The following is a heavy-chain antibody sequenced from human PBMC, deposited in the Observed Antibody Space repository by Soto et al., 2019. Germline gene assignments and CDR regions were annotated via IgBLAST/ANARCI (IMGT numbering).Heavy chain of an antibody. CDR2: MNPNSGNT. Sequence: QVQLVQSGAEVKKPGASVKVSCKASGYTFTSYDINWVRQATGQGLEWMGWMNPNSGNTGYAQKFQGRVTRTRNTSICTAYMELSSMRSGDTAVYYCARTRLPAAMRGWFDPWGQGTLVTVSS. D-gene: IGHD2-2*01. J-gene: IGHJ5*02. CDR3: ARTRLPAAMRGWFDP. CDR1: GYTFTSYD. V-gene: IGHV1-8*01.